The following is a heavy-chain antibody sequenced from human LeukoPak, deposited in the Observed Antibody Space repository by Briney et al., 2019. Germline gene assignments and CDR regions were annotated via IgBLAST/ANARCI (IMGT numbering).Heavy chain of an antibody. V-gene: IGHV1-2*06. CDR3: ARDLLMVGPANWVDP. Sequence: GASVKVSCKASGYSFTGYHMHWVRQAPGQGLEWMGRINPKSGGTNYTQKFQGRVTMTRDSAISTAYMELSRLRSDATAVYYCARDLLMVGPANWVDPWGQGTLVTVSS. D-gene: IGHD2-15*01. J-gene: IGHJ5*02. CDR2: INPKSGGT. CDR1: GYSFTGYH.